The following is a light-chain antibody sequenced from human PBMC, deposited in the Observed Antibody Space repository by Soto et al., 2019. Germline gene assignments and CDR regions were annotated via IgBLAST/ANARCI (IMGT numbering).Light chain of an antibody. CDR3: SSYTNSGTYV. CDR1: SSDVGAYNY. Sequence: QSVLTQPASVSGSPGQSITISCTGTSSDVGAYNYVSWYQQHPGKAPKLMIYDVSNRPSGISDRFSVSKSGNTASLTISNLQADDEADYYCSSYTNSGTYVFGTGTKLTVL. V-gene: IGLV2-14*01. J-gene: IGLJ1*01. CDR2: DVS.